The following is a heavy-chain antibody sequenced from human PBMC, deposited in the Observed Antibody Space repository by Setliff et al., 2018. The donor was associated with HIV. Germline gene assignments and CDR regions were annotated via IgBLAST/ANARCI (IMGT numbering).Heavy chain of an antibody. Sequence: TSETLSLTCAVSGVSFSGDYWSWVRQPPGKGLQWIGYIYYIGGAYYNPSLKSRVTISLDMSKNHFSLNLSSVTAADTAVYYCARESMLRGLRHAVDIWGQGTMVT. CDR2: IYYIGGA. V-gene: IGHV4-31*11. D-gene: IGHD3-10*01. CDR3: ARESMLRGLRHAVDI. J-gene: IGHJ3*02. CDR1: GVSFSGDY.